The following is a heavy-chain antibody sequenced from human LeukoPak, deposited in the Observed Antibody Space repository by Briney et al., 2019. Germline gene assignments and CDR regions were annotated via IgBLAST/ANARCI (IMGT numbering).Heavy chain of an antibody. CDR2: VYYSGST. Sequence: PSETLSLTCTVSGGSISSYYWSWIRQPPGQGLEWIGYVYYSGSTNYNPSPKSRVTISIDTSKNQFSLNLSSVTAADTAVYYCARDRCSGGSCSRFDPWGQGTLVTVSS. J-gene: IGHJ5*02. V-gene: IGHV4-59*12. CDR3: ARDRCSGGSCSRFDP. CDR1: GGSISSYY. D-gene: IGHD2-15*01.